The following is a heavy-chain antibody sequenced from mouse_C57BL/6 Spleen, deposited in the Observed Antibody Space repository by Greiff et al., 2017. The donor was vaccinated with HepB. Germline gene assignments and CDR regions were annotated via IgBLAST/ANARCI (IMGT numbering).Heavy chain of an antibody. CDR3: TGYYYGSSYVEDYFDY. J-gene: IGHJ2*01. CDR1: GFTFSDAW. Sequence: EVQLQESGGGLVQPGGSMKLSCAASGFTFSDAWMDWVRQSPEKGLEWVAEIRNKANNHATYYAESVKGRFTISRDDSTSSVYLQMNSLRAEDTGIYYCTGYYYGSSYVEDYFDYWGQGTTLTVSS. D-gene: IGHD1-1*01. CDR2: IRNKANNHAT. V-gene: IGHV6-6*01.